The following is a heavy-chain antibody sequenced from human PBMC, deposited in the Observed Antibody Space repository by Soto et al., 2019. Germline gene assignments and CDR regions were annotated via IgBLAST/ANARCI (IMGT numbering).Heavy chain of an antibody. Sequence: PGGSLSLSCAASGFTFSSHWMHWVRQAPGKGLVWVSRINGDGSSTTYADSVKGRFTISRDNAKNTLYLQMNSLRAEDTAVYYCARDVVPAASSWFDPWGQGTLVTVSS. CDR2: INGDGSST. J-gene: IGHJ5*02. CDR3: ARDVVPAASSWFDP. D-gene: IGHD2-2*01. CDR1: GFTFSSHW. V-gene: IGHV3-74*01.